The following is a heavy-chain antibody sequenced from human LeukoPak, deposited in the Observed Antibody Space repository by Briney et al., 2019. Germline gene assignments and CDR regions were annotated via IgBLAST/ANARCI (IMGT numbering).Heavy chain of an antibody. CDR3: AKSFMVRGAIDY. V-gene: IGHV3-23*01. Sequence: GGSLRLSCAASGFTFSSYAMSWVRQAPGKGLEWVLAISGSGGSTYYAGSVKGRFTISRDNSKNTLYLQMNSLRAEVTAVYYCAKSFMVRGAIDYWGQGTLVTVSS. D-gene: IGHD3-10*01. CDR1: GFTFSSYA. J-gene: IGHJ4*02. CDR2: ISGSGGST.